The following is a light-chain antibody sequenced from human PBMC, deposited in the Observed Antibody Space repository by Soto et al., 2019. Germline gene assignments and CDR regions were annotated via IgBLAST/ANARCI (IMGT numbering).Light chain of an antibody. V-gene: IGLV2-14*01. CDR2: EVS. Sequence: QSVLTQPASVSGSPGQSITISCTGTSSGIRDYNYVSWYQQLPGNAPKLIMYEVSNRPSGISNRFSGSKSGNTATLTISGLQAEDEADYYCSSKSPDFFGTGTKVTVL. CDR3: SSKSPDF. CDR1: SSGIRDYNY. J-gene: IGLJ1*01.